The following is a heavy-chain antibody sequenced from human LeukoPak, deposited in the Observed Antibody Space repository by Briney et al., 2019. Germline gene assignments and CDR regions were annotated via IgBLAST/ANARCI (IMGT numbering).Heavy chain of an antibody. Sequence: GASVKVSCKASGYTFSDNYIHWVRQAPGQGLEWVGWIKPNTGATHYSKRFQGRVTMTRDTSISTAYMELSRLRSDDTAVYYCARAVGERDAFDIWGQGTMVTVSS. CDR1: GYTFSDNY. D-gene: IGHD3-10*01. J-gene: IGHJ3*02. V-gene: IGHV1-2*02. CDR2: IKPNTGAT. CDR3: ARAVGERDAFDI.